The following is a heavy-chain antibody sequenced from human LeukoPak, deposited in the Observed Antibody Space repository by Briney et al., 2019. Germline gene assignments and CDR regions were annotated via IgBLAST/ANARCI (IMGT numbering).Heavy chain of an antibody. CDR1: GLTFSSYG. V-gene: IGHV3-30*18. J-gene: IGHJ5*02. D-gene: IGHD3-16*01. Sequence: GGSLRLSCAASGLTFSSYGMHWVRQAPGKGLEGVAVISYDGSNKYYADSVKGRFTISRDNSKNTLYLQMNSLRAEDTAVYYCAKDGGANNWFDPWGQGTLVTVSS. CDR3: AKDGGANNWFDP. CDR2: ISYDGSNK.